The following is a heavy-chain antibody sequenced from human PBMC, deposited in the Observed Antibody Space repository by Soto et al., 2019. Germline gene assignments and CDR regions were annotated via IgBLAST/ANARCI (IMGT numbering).Heavy chain of an antibody. Sequence: QVQLVQSGAEVKKPGSSVRVSCKVSGGSFRNYGITWVRRAPGQGLEWMRGIMPIFGTANYAQKFQGRVTITSDELTSTASLELGGLRSDDTAVYFCARARDYDLLTAREYALDVWGQGTTVTVS. CDR1: GGSFRNYG. V-gene: IGHV1-69*05. D-gene: IGHD3-9*01. J-gene: IGHJ6*02. CDR3: ARARDYDLLTAREYALDV. CDR2: IMPIFGTA.